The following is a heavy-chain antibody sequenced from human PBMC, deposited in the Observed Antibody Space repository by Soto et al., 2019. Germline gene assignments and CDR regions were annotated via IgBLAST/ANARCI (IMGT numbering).Heavy chain of an antibody. CDR2: ISSSSSYI. D-gene: IGHD4-17*01. CDR3: AKALTETKDPYSWFDP. V-gene: IGHV3-21*04. Sequence: GGSLRLSCAASGFTFSSYSMNWVRQAPGKGLEWVSSISSSSSYIYYADSVKGRFTISRDNAKNSLYLQMNSLRADDTAVYHCAKALTETKDPYSWFDPWGQGTLVTVSS. CDR1: GFTFSSYS. J-gene: IGHJ5*02.